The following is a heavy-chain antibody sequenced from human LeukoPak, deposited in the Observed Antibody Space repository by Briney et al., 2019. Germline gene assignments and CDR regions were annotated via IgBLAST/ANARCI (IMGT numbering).Heavy chain of an antibody. CDR3: ARGPRTGYCSGGSCYSADY. V-gene: IGHV4-59*08. CDR1: GGSISSYY. J-gene: IGHJ4*02. CDR2: IYYSGST. D-gene: IGHD2-15*01. Sequence: PSETLSLTCTVSGGSISSYYWSWIRQPPGRGLEWIGYIYYSGSTNYNPSLKSRVTISIDTSKNQFSLKLNSVTAADTAVYYCARGPRTGYCSGGSCYSADYWGQGTLVTVSS.